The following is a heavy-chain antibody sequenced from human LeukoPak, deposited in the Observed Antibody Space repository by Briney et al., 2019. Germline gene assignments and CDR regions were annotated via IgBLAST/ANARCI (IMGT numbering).Heavy chain of an antibody. V-gene: IGHV1-69*04. D-gene: IGHD1-26*01. J-gene: IGHJ4*02. CDR3: ARDGGGGAAHFDY. CDR2: IIPILGIA. CDR1: GGTFSSYT. Sequence: SVKVSCKASGGTFSSYTISWVRQAPGQGLEWMGRIIPILGIANYAQKFQGRVTITADKSTSTAYMELSSLRFEDTAVYYLARDGGGGAAHFDYWGQGTLVTVSS.